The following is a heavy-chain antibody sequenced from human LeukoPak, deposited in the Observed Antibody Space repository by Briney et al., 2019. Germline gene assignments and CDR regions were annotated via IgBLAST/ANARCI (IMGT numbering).Heavy chain of an antibody. CDR2: INHSGST. J-gene: IGHJ4*02. CDR1: GGSFSGYY. D-gene: IGHD3-22*01. V-gene: IGHV4-34*01. CDR3: ASYHYYDSSGYSS. Sequence: PSETLSLTCAVYGGSFSGYYWSWIRQPPGKGLEWIGEINHSGSTNYNPPLKSRVTISVDTSKNQFSLKLSSVTAADTAVYYCASYHYYDSSGYSSWGQGTLVTVSS.